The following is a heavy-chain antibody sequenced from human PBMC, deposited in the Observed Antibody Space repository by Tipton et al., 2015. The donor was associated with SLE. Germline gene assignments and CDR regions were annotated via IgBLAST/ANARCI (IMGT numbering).Heavy chain of an antibody. CDR3: ARTRYCRSSRCLYGMDV. CDR2: ISGSGSDT. J-gene: IGHJ6*02. V-gene: IGHV3-11*01. Sequence: GSLRLSCEDPGFTFSDYYMSWIRQAPGKGLEWLSYISGSGSDTYYADSVKGRFTISRDNAKNSLYLQIDSLRAEDTAVYYCARTRYCRSSRCLYGMDVWGQGTTVAVSS. D-gene: IGHD2-2*01. CDR1: GFTFSDYY.